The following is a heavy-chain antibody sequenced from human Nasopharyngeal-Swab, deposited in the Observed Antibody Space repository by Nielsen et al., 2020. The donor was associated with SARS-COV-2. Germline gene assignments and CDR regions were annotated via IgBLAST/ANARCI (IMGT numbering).Heavy chain of an antibody. CDR1: GGTFSSYA. J-gene: IGHJ6*02. D-gene: IGHD3-16*02. CDR3: ARELGLSGLGYYYYGMDV. V-gene: IGHV1-69*13. CDR2: IIPIFGTA. Sequence: SVKVSCKASGGTFSSYAISWVRQAPGQGLEWMGGIIPIFGTANYAQKFQGRVTITADESTSTAYMELSSLRSDDTAVYYCARELGLSGLGYYYYGMDVWGQGTTVTVSS.